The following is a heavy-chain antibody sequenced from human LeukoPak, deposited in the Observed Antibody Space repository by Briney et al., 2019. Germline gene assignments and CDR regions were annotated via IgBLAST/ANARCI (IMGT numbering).Heavy chain of an antibody. CDR2: ISWNSGSI. D-gene: IGHD3-22*01. V-gene: IGHV3-9*01. Sequence: AGGSLRLSCAASGFTFDDYAMHWVRQVPGKGLEWVSGISWNSGSITYADSVKGRFTISRDNSKNTLYLQMNSLRAEDTAVYYCAKDLEGYYDSSGYSYWGQGTLVTVSS. J-gene: IGHJ4*02. CDR3: AKDLEGYYDSSGYSY. CDR1: GFTFDDYA.